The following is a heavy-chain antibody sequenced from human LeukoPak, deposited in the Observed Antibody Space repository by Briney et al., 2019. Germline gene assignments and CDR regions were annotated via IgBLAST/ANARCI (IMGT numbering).Heavy chain of an antibody. Sequence: PGGSLRLSCAASGFTFSNHGMNWVRQAPGKGLEWLSGVSPPGGGTYYADSVKGRFTISRDDSKNTLSLQMNSLRAEDTAVYYCAREYSSGWYYFDYWGQGTLVTVSS. J-gene: IGHJ4*02. D-gene: IGHD6-19*01. CDR3: AREYSSGWYYFDY. CDR1: GFTFSNHG. CDR2: VSPPGGGT. V-gene: IGHV3-23*01.